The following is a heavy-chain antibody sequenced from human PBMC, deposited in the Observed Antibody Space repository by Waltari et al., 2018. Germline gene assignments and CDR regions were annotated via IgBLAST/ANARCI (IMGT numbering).Heavy chain of an antibody. J-gene: IGHJ2*01. CDR1: GFTFSSYG. V-gene: IGHV3-30*02. Sequence: QVQLVESGGGVVQPGGSLRLSCAASGFTFSSYGMHWVRQAPGKGLEWVAFIRYDGSNKDYADSVKGRFTISRDNSKNTLYLQMNSLRAEDTAVYYCAKYLKGEGWYFDLWGRGTLVTVSS. CDR2: IRYDGSNK. D-gene: IGHD3-16*01. CDR3: AKYLKGEGWYFDL.